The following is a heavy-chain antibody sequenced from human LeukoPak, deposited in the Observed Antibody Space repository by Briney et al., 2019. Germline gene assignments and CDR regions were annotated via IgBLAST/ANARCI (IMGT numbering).Heavy chain of an antibody. V-gene: IGHV1-18*01. CDR2: ISAYNGNT. J-gene: IGHJ5*02. Sequence: ASVKVSCKASGYTFTSYGISWVRQAPGQGLEWMGWISAYNGNTNYAQKFQGRVTITRDTSASTAYMELSSLRSEDTAVYYCASSAFDPWGQGTLVTVSS. CDR3: ASSAFDP. CDR1: GYTFTSYG. D-gene: IGHD3-10*01.